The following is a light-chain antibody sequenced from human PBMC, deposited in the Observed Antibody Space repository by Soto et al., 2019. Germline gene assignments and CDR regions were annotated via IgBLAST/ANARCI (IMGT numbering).Light chain of an antibody. CDR3: QQRSDWPPIS. CDR1: RTVNNY. Sequence: EIVLPQSPATLYLSPGERATLSCGSSRTVNNYLAWYQQKPGQAPRLLIYDAFIMAAGIPARFSGRGSGTDFTLTISNLEHEDVAVYFCQQRSDWPPISFGQRTRVELK. V-gene: IGKV3-11*01. J-gene: IGKJ5*01. CDR2: DAF.